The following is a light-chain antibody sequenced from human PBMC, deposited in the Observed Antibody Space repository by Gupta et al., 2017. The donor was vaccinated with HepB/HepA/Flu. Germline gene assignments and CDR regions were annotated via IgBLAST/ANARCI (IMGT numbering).Light chain of an antibody. CDR2: AAS. Sequence: IQITQSPSSLSASVGDRATITRRASQGISNYLAWFQQKPGKAAKSLIYAASSLQSGVPSKFSSSGSGTDFTLPIISLQPDDFAAYYCRRDNSYPPTFGGGTRLEIK. CDR3: RRDNSYPPT. J-gene: IGKJ4*01. CDR1: QGISNY. V-gene: IGKV1-16*02.